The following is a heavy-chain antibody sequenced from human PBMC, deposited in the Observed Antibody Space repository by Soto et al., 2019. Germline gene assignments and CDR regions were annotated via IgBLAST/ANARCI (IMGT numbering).Heavy chain of an antibody. CDR2: VSTNGRST. CDR1: GLAFGNYA. Sequence: QPGGSLRLSCRASGLAFGNYAMNWVRQVPGRGLEWVAGVSTNGRSTYYADSVRGRFTISRDNSKLTVYLQMNSLRAEDSAVYYCAKDRAFNYFYGMDVWGQGTTVTVSS. D-gene: IGHD3-3*02. V-gene: IGHV3-23*01. J-gene: IGHJ6*02. CDR3: AKDRAFNYFYGMDV.